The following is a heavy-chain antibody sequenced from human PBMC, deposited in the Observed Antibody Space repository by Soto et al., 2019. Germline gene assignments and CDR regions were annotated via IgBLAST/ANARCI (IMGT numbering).Heavy chain of an antibody. J-gene: IGHJ1*01. CDR3: AKGTSSDFLVSFHE. Sequence: GGSLRLSCMASGFPSSTYGFSTYAMTWVRQPPGKGLEWVSVITGSGSHSYYADSVKGRFTISRDNSRNTLFLQMDSLRADDTAVYFCAKGTSSDFLVSFHEWGPGHLVSVSS. CDR2: ITGSGSHS. V-gene: IGHV3-23*01. D-gene: IGHD2-2*01. CDR1: GFPSSTYGFSTYA.